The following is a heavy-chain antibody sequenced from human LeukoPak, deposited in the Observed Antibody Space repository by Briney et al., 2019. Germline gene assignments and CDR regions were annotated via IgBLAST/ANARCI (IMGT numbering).Heavy chain of an antibody. Sequence: NPGGSLRLSCAASGFTFSSYSMNWVRQAPGKGLEWVSFISGSSSYIYYADSVKGRFTISRDNAKNSLYLQMNSLRAEDTAVYYCARGECGSGSYHIDYWGQGTLVTVSS. D-gene: IGHD3-10*01. CDR3: ARGECGSGSYHIDY. V-gene: IGHV3-21*01. J-gene: IGHJ4*02. CDR1: GFTFSSYS. CDR2: ISGSSSYI.